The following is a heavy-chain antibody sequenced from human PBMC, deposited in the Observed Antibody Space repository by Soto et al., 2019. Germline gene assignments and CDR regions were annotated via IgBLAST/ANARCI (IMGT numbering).Heavy chain of an antibody. CDR3: ARGVSSSWYPYYYGMDV. CDR1: GGSFSGYY. CDR2: INHSGST. Sequence: SETLSLTCAVYGGSFSGYYWSWIRQPPGKGLEWIGEINHSGSTNYNPSLKSRVTISVDTSKNQFSLKLSSVTAADTAVYYCARGVSSSWYPYYYGMDVWGQGTTVTAP. D-gene: IGHD6-13*01. J-gene: IGHJ6*02. V-gene: IGHV4-34*01.